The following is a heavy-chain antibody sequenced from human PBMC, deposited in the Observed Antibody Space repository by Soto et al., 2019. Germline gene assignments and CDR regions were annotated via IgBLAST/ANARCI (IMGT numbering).Heavy chain of an antibody. CDR1: GGTFSSYA. J-gene: IGHJ4*02. V-gene: IGHV1-69*05. CDR2: IIPIFGTA. CDR3: VRDMQLWRLDS. Sequence: ASVKVSCKASGGTFSSYAISWVRQAPGQGLEWMGGIIPIFGTANYAQKFQGRFTISRDNAKNTLYLHMNSLRVEDTAVYYCVRDMQLWRLDSWGQGTLVTVSS. D-gene: IGHD2-21*01.